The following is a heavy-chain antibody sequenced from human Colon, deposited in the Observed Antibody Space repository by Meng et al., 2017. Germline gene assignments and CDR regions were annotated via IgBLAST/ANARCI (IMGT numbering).Heavy chain of an antibody. CDR2: ISSSSYI. V-gene: IGHV3-21*01. Sequence: GGSLRLSCAASGFTFSSYSMNWVRQAPGKGLEWVSSISSSSYIYYADSVKGRFTISRDNAKNSLYLQMNSLRAEDTAVYYCARSITMVRGSALGFDYWGQGTLVTVSS. D-gene: IGHD3-10*01. CDR1: GFTFSSYS. CDR3: ARSITMVRGSALGFDY. J-gene: IGHJ4*02.